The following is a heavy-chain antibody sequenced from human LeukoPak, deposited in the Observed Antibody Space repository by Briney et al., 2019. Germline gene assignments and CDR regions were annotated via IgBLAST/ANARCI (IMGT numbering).Heavy chain of an antibody. V-gene: IGHV4-4*07. J-gene: IGHJ4*02. CDR3: AKDGSSWPFFDS. Sequence: SETLSLTCTVSGGSIIGYYWSWIRQPAGKGLEWIGRIHGTGGTDYNPSLKSRVTMSVDTSKNQFSLKLTSVTAADTAVYYCAKDGSSWPFFDSWGQGTLVTVSS. CDR1: GGSIIGYY. D-gene: IGHD6-13*01. CDR2: IHGTGGT.